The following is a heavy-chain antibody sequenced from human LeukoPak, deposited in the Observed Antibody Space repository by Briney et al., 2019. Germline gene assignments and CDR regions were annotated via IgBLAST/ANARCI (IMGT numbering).Heavy chain of an antibody. CDR2: IRDSGEA. CDR1: GFRVSDYY. J-gene: IGHJ6*03. D-gene: IGHD4-11*01. V-gene: IGHV3-66*02. CDR3: ARVMMGATVTTFHYYCMDV. Sequence: TGGSLRLSCAVSGFRVSDYYMSWVRQAPGKGLEWVGLIRDSGEAFYADFARGRFAISRDESENTLYLQMNSLRVEDTAIYYCARVMMGATVTTFHYYCMDVWGVGTTVTVS.